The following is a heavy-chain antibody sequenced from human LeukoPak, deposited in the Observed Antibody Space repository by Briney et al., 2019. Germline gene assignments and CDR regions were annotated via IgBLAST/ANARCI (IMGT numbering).Heavy chain of an antibody. CDR1: GFTFSSYS. J-gene: IGHJ5*02. D-gene: IGHD2-15*01. Sequence: PGGSLRLSCAASGFTFSSYSMSWVRQAPGKGLEWVSYISSSSSTIYYADSVKGRFTISRDNAKNSLYLQMNSLRAEDTAVYYCARDLICSGGSCYRPSWSDPWGQGTLVTVSS. V-gene: IGHV3-48*01. CDR2: ISSSSSTI. CDR3: ARDLICSGGSCYRPSWSDP.